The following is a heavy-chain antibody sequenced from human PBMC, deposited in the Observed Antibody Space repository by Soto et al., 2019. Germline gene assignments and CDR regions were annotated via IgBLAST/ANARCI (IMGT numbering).Heavy chain of an antibody. CDR1: GFTFSSYA. V-gene: IGHV3-23*01. CDR2: IGGSGGST. CDR3: AKVKQWLHRYYFDY. D-gene: IGHD6-19*01. J-gene: IGHJ4*02. Sequence: GGSLRLSCAASGFTFSSYAMSWVRQAPGKGLEWVSAIGGSGGSTYYADSVKGRFTISRDNSKNTLYLQMNSLRAEDTAVYYCAKVKQWLHRYYFDYWGQGTLVTVSS.